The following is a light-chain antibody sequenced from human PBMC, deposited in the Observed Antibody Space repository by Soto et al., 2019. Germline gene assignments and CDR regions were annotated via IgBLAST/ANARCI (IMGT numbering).Light chain of an antibody. CDR2: DAS. CDR3: QQHDNLPLT. V-gene: IGKV1D-13*01. J-gene: IGKJ4*01. Sequence: AIQLTQSPSSLSASVGDRVTISCRASQGIKSALVWYQQKPGKSPKLLVYDASSLEGGVPSRFSGSGSGTDFTLTISSLQPEDLATYYCQQHDNLPLTFGGGTKVEIK. CDR1: QGIKSA.